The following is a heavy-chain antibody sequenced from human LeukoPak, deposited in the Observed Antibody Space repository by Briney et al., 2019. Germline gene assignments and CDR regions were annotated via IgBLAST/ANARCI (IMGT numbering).Heavy chain of an antibody. CDR1: GFTFSSYA. CDR3: AKGLRYFDWPSDY. Sequence: PGGSLRLSCAASGFTFSSYAMSWVRQAPGKELEWVSAISGSGGSTYYADSVKGRFTISRDNSKNTLYLQMNSLRAEDTAVYYCAKGLRYFDWPSDYWGQGTLVTVSS. CDR2: ISGSGGST. V-gene: IGHV3-23*01. J-gene: IGHJ4*02. D-gene: IGHD3-9*01.